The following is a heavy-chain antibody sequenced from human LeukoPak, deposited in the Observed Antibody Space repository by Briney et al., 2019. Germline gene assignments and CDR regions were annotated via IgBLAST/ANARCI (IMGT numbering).Heavy chain of an antibody. CDR1: GFTFSDFG. D-gene: IGHD6-19*01. J-gene: IGHJ4*02. CDR2: ISYDGSIK. Sequence: PGGSLRLSCAASGFTFSDFGIHWVRQAPGQGLEWVGLISYDGSIKYYADSVKGRFTISRDNSKNTLYLQMNSLRAEDTAVYYCARVGSSGSILYFDYWGQGTLVTVSS. V-gene: IGHV3-30*03. CDR3: ARVGSSGSILYFDY.